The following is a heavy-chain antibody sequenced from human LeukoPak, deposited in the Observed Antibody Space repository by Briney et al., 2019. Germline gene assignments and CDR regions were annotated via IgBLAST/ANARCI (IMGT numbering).Heavy chain of an antibody. V-gene: IGHV4-59*12. J-gene: IGHJ5*02. Sequence: SETLSLTCTVSGGSISSYYWSWIRQPPGKGLEWIGYIYNSGSTSYNPSLKSRVTISVDTSKNQFSLKLSSVTAADTAVYYCARRGRITMVRGVIRWFDPWGQGTLVTVSS. CDR2: IYNSGST. D-gene: IGHD3-10*01. CDR3: ARRGRITMVRGVIRWFDP. CDR1: GGSISSYY.